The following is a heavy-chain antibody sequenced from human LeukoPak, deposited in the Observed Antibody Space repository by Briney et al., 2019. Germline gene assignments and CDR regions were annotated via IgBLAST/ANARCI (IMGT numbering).Heavy chain of an antibody. Sequence: ASVKVSCKSSGYTFTDYYMHWVRQAPGQGLEWMGWINHYSGGTNYAQKFQGRVTMTRDTSISTAYMELSRLRSDDTAVYYCARASYYYDSSGYPGYYFDYWGQGTLVTVSS. CDR1: GYTFTDYY. CDR3: ARASYYYDSSGYPGYYFDY. J-gene: IGHJ4*02. D-gene: IGHD3-22*01. V-gene: IGHV1-2*02. CDR2: INHYSGGT.